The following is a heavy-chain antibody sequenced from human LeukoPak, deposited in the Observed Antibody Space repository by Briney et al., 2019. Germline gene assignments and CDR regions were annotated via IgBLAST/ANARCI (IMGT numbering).Heavy chain of an antibody. CDR1: GGSISSYY. Sequence: PSETLSLTCTVSGGSISSYYWSWIRQPPGKGLEWIGYIYYSGSTNYNPSLKSRVTISVDTSKNQFSLKLSSVTAADTAVYYCARLKTYYDILTGYYSAFDIWGQGTMVTVSS. D-gene: IGHD3-9*01. V-gene: IGHV4-59*08. CDR3: ARLKTYYDILTGYYSAFDI. J-gene: IGHJ3*02. CDR2: IYYSGST.